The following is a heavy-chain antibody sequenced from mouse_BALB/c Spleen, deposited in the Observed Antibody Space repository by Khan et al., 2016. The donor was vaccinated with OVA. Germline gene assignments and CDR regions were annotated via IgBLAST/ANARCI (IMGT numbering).Heavy chain of an antibody. V-gene: IGHV5-12-2*01. D-gene: IGHD2-4*01. CDR3: AKHKKITTFTYAMDY. Sequence: EVELVESGGGLVQPGGSLKLSCAASGFTFSSYTMSWVRQTPEKRLEWVAYISNGGGSTYYPDTVKGRFTISRDNAKNTRYLQMSSLKSEDTAMYYCAKHKKITTFTYAMDYWGQGTSVTVAS. CDR2: ISNGGGST. CDR1: GFTFSSYT. J-gene: IGHJ4*01.